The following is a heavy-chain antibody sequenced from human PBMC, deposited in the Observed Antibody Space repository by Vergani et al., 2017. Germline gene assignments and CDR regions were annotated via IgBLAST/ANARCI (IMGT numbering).Heavy chain of an antibody. Sequence: QLQLQESGPGLVKPSETLSLTCTVSGGSISSSTSYYWTWIRQSPGKGLEFIGLIYYNGNTYYDPSLKSRVTMSVETSKNQFSLKLTSVTAADTSVYYXVRQRYAYGYFDSWVHGSLVTVSS. CDR1: GGSISSSTSYY. D-gene: IGHD5-18*01. V-gene: IGHV4-39*01. CDR2: IYYNGNT. CDR3: VRQRYAYGYFDS. J-gene: IGHJ4*01.